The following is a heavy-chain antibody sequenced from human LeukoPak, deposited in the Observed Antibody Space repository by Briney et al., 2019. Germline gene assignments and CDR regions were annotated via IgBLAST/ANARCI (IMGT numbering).Heavy chain of an antibody. CDR1: GFSLSTSGMR. Sequence: SGPTLVNPTQTLTLTCTFSGFSLSTSGMRVSWIRQPPGKALEWLARIDWDDATFYSTSLKTRLTISNDTSKNQVVLTMTNMDPVDTATYYCARVLYSSSWYAFDIWGQGTMVTVSS. D-gene: IGHD6-13*01. J-gene: IGHJ3*02. V-gene: IGHV2-70*04. CDR2: IDWDDAT. CDR3: ARVLYSSSWYAFDI.